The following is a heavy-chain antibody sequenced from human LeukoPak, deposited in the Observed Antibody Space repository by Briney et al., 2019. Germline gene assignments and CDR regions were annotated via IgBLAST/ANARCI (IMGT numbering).Heavy chain of an antibody. J-gene: IGHJ4*02. V-gene: IGHV4-31*03. CDR3: ARGRGDSNHPPGY. Sequence: PSQTLSLTCTVSGGSISSGGYYWRWIRQHPGKGLEWIGYIYYSGSTYYNPSLKSRVTISVHTSKNQFSLKLSSVTAADTPVYYWARGRGDSNHPPGYWGQGTLVTVSS. D-gene: IGHD5-12*01. CDR2: IYYSGST. CDR1: GGSISSGGYY.